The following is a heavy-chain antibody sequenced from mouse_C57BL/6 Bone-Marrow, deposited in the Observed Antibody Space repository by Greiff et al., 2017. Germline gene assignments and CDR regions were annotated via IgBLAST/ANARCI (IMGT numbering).Heavy chain of an antibody. D-gene: IGHD4-1*02. CDR2: IYPTSGRT. J-gene: IGHJ2*01. CDR1: GYTFTSYW. CDR3: ARAGQQGRSLDY. V-gene: IGHV1-55*01. Sequence: QVQLQQPGAELVKPGASVKMSCKASGYTFTSYWITWVKQRPGQGLEWIGDIYPTSGRTNYNEKFKSKAILTVDTSSNTAYMQLSSLTSEDSAVFYCARAGQQGRSLDYWGQGTTLTVSS.